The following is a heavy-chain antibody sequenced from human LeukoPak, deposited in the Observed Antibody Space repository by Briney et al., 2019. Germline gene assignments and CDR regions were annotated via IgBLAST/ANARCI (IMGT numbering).Heavy chain of an antibody. CDR1: GFTFSSYS. D-gene: IGHD4-17*01. V-gene: IGHV3-21*01. CDR2: ISSSSSYI. CDR3: ASTYDDYVYYFDY. J-gene: IGHJ4*02. Sequence: GGSLRLFCAASGFTFSSYSMNWVRQAPGKGLEGVSSISSSSSYIYYADSVKARFTISRDNAKNSLYLQMNSLRAEDTAVYYCASTYDDYVYYFDYWGQGTLVTVSS.